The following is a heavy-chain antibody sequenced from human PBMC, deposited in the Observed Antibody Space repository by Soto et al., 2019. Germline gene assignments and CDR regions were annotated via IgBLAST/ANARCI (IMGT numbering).Heavy chain of an antibody. J-gene: IGHJ4*02. CDR3: ARAPRYFDWHPPSDY. CDR1: GFTFSSYS. D-gene: IGHD3-9*01. V-gene: IGHV3-48*01. CDR2: ISSSSSTI. Sequence: GGSLRLSCAASGFTFSSYSMNWVRQAPGKGLEWVSYISSSSSTIYYADSVKGRFTISRDNAKNSLYLQMNSLRAEDTAVYYCARAPRYFDWHPPSDYWGQGTLVTVSS.